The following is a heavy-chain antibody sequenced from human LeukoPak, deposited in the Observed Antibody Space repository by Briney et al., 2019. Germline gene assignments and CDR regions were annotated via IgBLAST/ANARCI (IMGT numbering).Heavy chain of an antibody. Sequence: HPGRSLRLSCAASGFAFSSYGMHWIRQAPGKGLERVAVIWSDGYKKYYAESVKGRFTVSRDTSKNTLYLQMDSLRAADTAVYYCAREDDTSGRYSYFEHWGQGTLVTVSS. CDR3: AREDDTSGRYSYFEH. J-gene: IGHJ4*02. CDR2: IWSDGYKK. CDR1: GFAFSSYG. D-gene: IGHD3-22*01. V-gene: IGHV3-33*01.